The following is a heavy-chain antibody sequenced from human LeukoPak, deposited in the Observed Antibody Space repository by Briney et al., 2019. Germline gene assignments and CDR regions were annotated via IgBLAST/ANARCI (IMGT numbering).Heavy chain of an antibody. J-gene: IGHJ4*02. CDR1: GGSLSGYY. V-gene: IGHV4-34*01. CDR3: ARGRAPEN. CDR2: INHSGST. Sequence: SETLSLTCAVYGGSLSGYYWSWIRQPPGKGLEWIGEINHSGSTNYNPSLKSRVTMSIDTSKNQFSLKLSSVTAADTAVYYCARGRAPENWGQGTLVTVSS.